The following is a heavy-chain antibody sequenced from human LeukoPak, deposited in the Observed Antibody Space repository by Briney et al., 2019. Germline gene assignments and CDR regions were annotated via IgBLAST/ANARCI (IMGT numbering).Heavy chain of an antibody. V-gene: IGHV3-23*01. CDR3: ARGAGVFFDN. J-gene: IGHJ4*02. D-gene: IGHD3-10*01. CDR1: GFTFSNYG. Sequence: GGSLRLSCAASGFTFSNYGLNWVRQPPGKGLEWVSGISDGGSGTYYADSVKGRFTISRDNSKNTLYLQMNSLRVEDTAVYYCARGAGVFFDNWGQGTLVTVSS. CDR2: ISDGGSGT.